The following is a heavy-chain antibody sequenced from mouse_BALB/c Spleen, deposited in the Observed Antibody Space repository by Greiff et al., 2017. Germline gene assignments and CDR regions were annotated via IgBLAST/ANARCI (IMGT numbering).Heavy chain of an antibody. CDR1: GFSLTSYG. D-gene: IGHD2-14*01. V-gene: IGHV2-2*02. J-gene: IGHJ4*01. Sequence: QVHVKQSGPGLVQPSQSLSITCTVSGFSLTSYGVHWVRQSPGKGLEWLGVIWSGGSTDYNAAFISRLSISKDNSKSQVFFKMNSLQANDTAIYYCARSYYRYDVGAMDYWGQGTSVTVSS. CDR2: IWSGGST. CDR3: ARSYYRYDVGAMDY.